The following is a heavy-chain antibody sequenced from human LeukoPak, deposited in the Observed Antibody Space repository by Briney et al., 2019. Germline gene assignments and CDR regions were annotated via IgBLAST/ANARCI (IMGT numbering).Heavy chain of an antibody. CDR2: ISYDGSYK. Sequence: GGSLRLSCVASGFTFSPYAMHWVRQAPGKGLEWVAVISYDGSYKHYADSVKGRFTISRDNSKNTLYLQMNSLGAEDTAVYYCARGTTVTWKPVDFWGQGTLVAVSS. V-gene: IGHV3-30*04. CDR1: GFTFSPYA. CDR3: ARGTTVTWKPVDF. D-gene: IGHD4-11*01. J-gene: IGHJ4*02.